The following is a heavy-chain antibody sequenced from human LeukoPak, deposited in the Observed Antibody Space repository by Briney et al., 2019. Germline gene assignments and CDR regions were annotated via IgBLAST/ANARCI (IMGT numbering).Heavy chain of an antibody. CDR2: ISAYNGST. D-gene: IGHD2-2*01. CDR3: ARTPRVVPAAIWFDP. Sequence: GASVKVSCKASGYTFTSYGISWVRQAPGQGLEWMGWISAYNGSTNYAQKLQGRVTMTTDTSTSTAYMELRSLRSDDTAVYYCARTPRVVPAAIWFDPWGQGTLVTVSS. J-gene: IGHJ5*02. CDR1: GYTFTSYG. V-gene: IGHV1-18*01.